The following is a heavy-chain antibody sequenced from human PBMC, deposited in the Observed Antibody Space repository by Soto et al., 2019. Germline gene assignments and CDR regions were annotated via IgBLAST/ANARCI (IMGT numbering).Heavy chain of an antibody. V-gene: IGHV1-3*01. CDR3: ARALVDYYDSSGYLGAFDY. CDR2: INAGNGNT. J-gene: IGHJ4*02. Sequence: ASVKVSGKASGYTFTSYAMHWVRQAPGQRLEWMGWINAGNGNTKYSQKFQGRVTVTRDTSASTAYMELSSLRSEDTAVYYCARALVDYYDSSGYLGAFDYWGQGTLVTVSS. CDR1: GYTFTSYA. D-gene: IGHD3-22*01.